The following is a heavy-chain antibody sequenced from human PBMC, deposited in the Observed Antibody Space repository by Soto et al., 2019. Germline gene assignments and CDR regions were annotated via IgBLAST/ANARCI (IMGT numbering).Heavy chain of an antibody. CDR2: ISYDGSNK. J-gene: IGHJ6*02. Sequence: GGSLRLSCAASGFTFSSYGMHWVRQAPGKGLEWVAVISYDGSNKYYADSVKGRFTISRDNSKNTLYLQMNSLRAEDTAVYYCAKDLVFSLAGDWNYRYSYYGMDVWGQGTTVTVSS. CDR1: GFTFSSYG. V-gene: IGHV3-30*18. CDR3: AKDLVFSLAGDWNYRYSYYGMDV. D-gene: IGHD1-7*01.